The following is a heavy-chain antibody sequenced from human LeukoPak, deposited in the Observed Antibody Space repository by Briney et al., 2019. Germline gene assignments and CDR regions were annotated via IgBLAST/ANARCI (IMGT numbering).Heavy chain of an antibody. CDR1: GYTFTGYY. CDR3: ANRLAAAGTLLFAY. D-gene: IGHD6-13*01. V-gene: IGHV1-2*06. CDR2: INPNSGGT. J-gene: IGHJ4*02. Sequence: ASVKDSCKASGYTFTGYYMHWVRQAPGQGLEWMGRINPNSGGTNYAQKFQGRVTMTRDTSISTAYMELSRLRSDDTAVYYCANRLAAAGTLLFAYWGQGTLVTVSS.